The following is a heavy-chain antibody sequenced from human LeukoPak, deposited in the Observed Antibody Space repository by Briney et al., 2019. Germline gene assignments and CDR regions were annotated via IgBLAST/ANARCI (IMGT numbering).Heavy chain of an antibody. J-gene: IGHJ6*03. CDR2: IYYSGST. CDR1: GGSISSYY. CDR3: ARMEAEDIVVVPAAGRKRYYYYYMDV. D-gene: IGHD2-2*01. Sequence: SSETLSLTCTVSGGSISSYYWSWLRQPPGKGLEWIEYIYYSGSTNYNPSLKSRVTISVDTSKNQFSLKLSSVTAADTAVYYCARMEAEDIVVVPAAGRKRYYYYYMDVWGKGTTVTVSS. V-gene: IGHV4-59*08.